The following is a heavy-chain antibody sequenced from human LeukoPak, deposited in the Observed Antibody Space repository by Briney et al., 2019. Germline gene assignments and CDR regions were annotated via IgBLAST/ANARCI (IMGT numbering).Heavy chain of an antibody. CDR2: IYHSGST. CDR3: ARPTARLGWFDP. CDR1: GFSISHGYY. D-gene: IGHD6-6*01. V-gene: IGHV4-38-2*02. J-gene: IGHJ5*02. Sequence: SETLSLTCTVSGFSISHGYYWGWIRPPPGKGLEWIGSIYHSGSTYHNPSLKSRVTISVDTSKNQFSLKLRSVTAADTAVYYCARPTARLGWFDPWGQGTLVTVSS.